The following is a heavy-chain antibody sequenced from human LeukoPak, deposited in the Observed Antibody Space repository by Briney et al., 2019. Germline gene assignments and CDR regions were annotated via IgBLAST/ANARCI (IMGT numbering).Heavy chain of an antibody. D-gene: IGHD1-26*01. J-gene: IGHJ3*02. CDR2: ISSSSNYI. CDR3: ARDVGASAPDAFDI. CDR1: GFTFSTYN. Sequence: PGGSLRLSCAASGFTFSTYNMNWVRQAPGKGLEWVSSISSSSNYIYYADSVKGRFTISRDNAKNSLYLQMNSLRAEDTDVYYCARDVGASAPDAFDIWGQGTMITVSS. V-gene: IGHV3-21*01.